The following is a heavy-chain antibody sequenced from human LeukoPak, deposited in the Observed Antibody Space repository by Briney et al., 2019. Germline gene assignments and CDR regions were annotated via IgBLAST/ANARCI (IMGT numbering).Heavy chain of an antibody. V-gene: IGHV5-51*01. CDR1: GHSFTSYW. D-gene: IGHD5-18*01. CDR2: IYPGDSDT. J-gene: IGHJ2*01. Sequence: GESLKISCKGSGHSFTSYWIGWVRQMPGRGLEWMGIIYPGDSDTRYSPSFQGQVTISADKSISTAYLQWSSLKASDTAMYYCARDVGGHIYGYRLTELYWYFDLWGRGTRVTVSS. CDR3: ARDVGGHIYGYRLTELYWYFDL.